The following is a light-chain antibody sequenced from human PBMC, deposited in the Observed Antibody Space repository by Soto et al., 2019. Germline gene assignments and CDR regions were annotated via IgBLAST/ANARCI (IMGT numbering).Light chain of an antibody. J-gene: IGKJ1*01. V-gene: IGKV3-15*01. CDR3: QQYNSYWT. CDR2: GAS. Sequence: EIVMTQSPATLSASPGERVTLSCRASQNIRSNLVWYQQKPGQPPRLLIHGASTRATGLPARFSGSGFGTDFTLTISSLQPDDFATYYCQQYNSYWTFGQGTKVEIK. CDR1: QNIRSN.